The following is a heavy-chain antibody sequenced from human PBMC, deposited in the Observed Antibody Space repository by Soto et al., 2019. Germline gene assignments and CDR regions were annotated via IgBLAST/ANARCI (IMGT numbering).Heavy chain of an antibody. CDR2: IWYDGSNK. D-gene: IGHD2-15*01. J-gene: IGHJ4*02. Sequence: GGSLRLSCAASGFTFSSYGMHWVRQAPGKGLEWVAVIWYDGSNKYYADSVKGRFTISRDNSKNTLYLQMNSLRAEDTAVYYCARGGDFSGPQDIVVVVADTQGYYFDYWGQGTLVTVSS. CDR1: GFTFSSYG. V-gene: IGHV3-33*01. CDR3: ARGGDFSGPQDIVVVVADTQGYYFDY.